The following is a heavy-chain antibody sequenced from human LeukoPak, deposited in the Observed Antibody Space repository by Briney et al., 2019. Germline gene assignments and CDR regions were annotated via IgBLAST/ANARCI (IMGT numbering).Heavy chain of an antibody. CDR2: ITWNSGSR. V-gene: IGHV3-9*01. CDR3: AKDTGSSSCHYFDY. CDR1: GFTFNDHA. D-gene: IGHD6-13*01. Sequence: GGSLRLSCAASGFTFNDHAMRWVRQAPGKGLEWVSTITWNSGSRDYADSVKGRFAISRDNARNSLDLQMNSLRAEDTAFNYCAKDTGSSSCHYFDYWGQGTLVTVSS. J-gene: IGHJ4*02.